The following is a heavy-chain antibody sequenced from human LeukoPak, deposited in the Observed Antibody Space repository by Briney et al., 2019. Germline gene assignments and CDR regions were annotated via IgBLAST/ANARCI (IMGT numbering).Heavy chain of an antibody. CDR2: IGSGGSA. D-gene: IGHD3-22*01. CDR1: GFTFSSYA. CDR3: ARDRGGLTMIVPSDY. V-gene: IGHV3-23*01. J-gene: IGHJ4*02. Sequence: GGSLRLSCAASGFTFSSYAKTWVRQAPGKGLEWVSAIGSGGSAYYADSVKGRFTISRDNSKNTLYLRMNSLRAEDTAVYYCARDRGGLTMIVPSDYWGQGALVTVSS.